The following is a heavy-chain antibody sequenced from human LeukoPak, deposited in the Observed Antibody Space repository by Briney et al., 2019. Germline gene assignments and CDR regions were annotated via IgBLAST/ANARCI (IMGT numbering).Heavy chain of an antibody. V-gene: IGHV3-23*01. D-gene: IGHD3-10*01. CDR2: ISGSGGST. Sequence: PGGSLRLSCAASGFTFSSYGMSWVRQAPGRGLEWVSAISGSGGSTYYADSVKGRFTTSRDNSKNTLYLQMNSLRAEDTAVYYCARDPGEFDPWGQGTLVTVSS. CDR3: ARDPGEFDP. J-gene: IGHJ5*02. CDR1: GFTFSSYG.